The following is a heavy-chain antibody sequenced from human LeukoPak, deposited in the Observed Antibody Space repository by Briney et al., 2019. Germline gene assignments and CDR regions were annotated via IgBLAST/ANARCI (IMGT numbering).Heavy chain of an antibody. V-gene: IGHV1-18*04. D-gene: IGHD3-22*01. CDR1: GYTFTSYG. J-gene: IGHJ4*02. CDR2: ISAYNGDT. Sequence: ASVKVSCKASGYTFTSYGITWVRQAPGQGLEWMGWISAYNGDTNYAEKIQGRVTMTTDRSTTTAYMELRSLRSDDTAVYYCARGAPESDYYDSSGYYSFDYWGQGTLVTVSS. CDR3: ARGAPESDYYDSSGYYSFDY.